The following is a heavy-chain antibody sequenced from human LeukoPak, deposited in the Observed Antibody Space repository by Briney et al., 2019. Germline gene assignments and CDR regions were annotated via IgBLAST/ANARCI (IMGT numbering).Heavy chain of an antibody. J-gene: IGHJ4*02. CDR2: IRGSASGLGSGM. CDR3: ARDNNWGFDY. D-gene: IGHD7-27*01. CDR1: GFIFSDYS. Sequence: GGSLRFSCAASGFIFSDYSMNWVRQAPGKGLEWVSNIRGSASGLGSGMYYADSVKGRFTISRDDAKNSLYLQMSSLRAEDTAFYYCARDNNWGFDYWGQGALVTVSS. V-gene: IGHV3-48*04.